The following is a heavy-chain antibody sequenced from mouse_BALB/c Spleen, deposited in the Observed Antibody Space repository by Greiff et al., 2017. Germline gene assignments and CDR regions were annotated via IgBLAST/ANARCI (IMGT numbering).Heavy chain of an antibody. J-gene: IGHJ4*01. CDR2: ISDGGSYT. CDR1: GFTFRDYY. V-gene: IGHV5-4*02. CDR3: ARGMILYAMDY. D-gene: IGHD2-3*01. Sequence: EVKLMESGGGLVKPGGPLKLPCAASGFTFRDYYMYWVRQTPEKRLEWVATISDGGSYTYYPDSVKGRFTISRDNAKNNLYLQMSSLKSEDTAMYYCARGMILYAMDYWGQGTSVTVSS.